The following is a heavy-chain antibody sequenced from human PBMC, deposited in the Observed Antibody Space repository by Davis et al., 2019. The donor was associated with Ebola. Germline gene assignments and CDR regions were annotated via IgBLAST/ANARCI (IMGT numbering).Heavy chain of an antibody. CDR3: TTYSTSSGGLEY. D-gene: IGHD4-11*01. J-gene: IGHJ4*02. CDR2: IKQDGSAK. CDR1: GFTFISYW. V-gene: IGHV3-7*01. Sequence: GESLKISCAASGFTFISYWMNWVRQAPGKGLEWVANIKQDGSAKHYVESVRGRFTISRDNAKNSLYLQMNSLRAEDTAAYHCTTYSTSSGGLEYWGQGTLVTVSS.